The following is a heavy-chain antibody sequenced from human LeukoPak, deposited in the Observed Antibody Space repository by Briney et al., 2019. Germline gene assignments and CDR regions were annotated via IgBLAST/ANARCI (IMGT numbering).Heavy chain of an antibody. Sequence: ASVKVSCQASGYTFTSYGISWVRQAPGQGLEWMGWISSYNSSPNYAQKFQGRVTMTTDTSTTTAHMELRSLRSEDTAVYYCAIAYGSGSYPHHFDYWGQGTLVTVSS. CDR3: AIAYGSGSYPHHFDY. D-gene: IGHD3-10*01. CDR1: GYTFTSYG. CDR2: ISSYNSSP. V-gene: IGHV1-18*01. J-gene: IGHJ4*02.